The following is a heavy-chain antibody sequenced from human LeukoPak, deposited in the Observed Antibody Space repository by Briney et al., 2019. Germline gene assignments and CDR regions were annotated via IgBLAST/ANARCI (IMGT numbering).Heavy chain of an antibody. Sequence: GESLKISCKGSGYSFTSYWIGWVRQMPGKGLEWMGIIYPGDSDTRYSPSFQGQVTISADKSISTAYLQWSSLKASDTAMYYCARRGYSYGSPSTNFDYWGQGTLVTVSS. CDR3: ARRGYSYGSPSTNFDY. V-gene: IGHV5-51*01. CDR1: GYSFTSYW. J-gene: IGHJ4*02. D-gene: IGHD5-18*01. CDR2: IYPGDSDT.